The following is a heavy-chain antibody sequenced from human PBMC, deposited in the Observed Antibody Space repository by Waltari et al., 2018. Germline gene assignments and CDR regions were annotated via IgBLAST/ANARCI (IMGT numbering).Heavy chain of an antibody. CDR3: ARGKGLRFLVSFDY. CDR1: GGSFSGSY. CDR2: INHSGST. J-gene: IGHJ4*02. Sequence: QVQLQQWGAGLLKPSETLSLTCAVYGGSFSGSYWSWTRPPPGKGLEWIGEINHSGSTNYNPSLKSRVTISVDTSKNQFSLKLSSVTAADTAVYYCARGKGLRFLVSFDYWGQGTLVTVSS. D-gene: IGHD3-3*01. V-gene: IGHV4-34*01.